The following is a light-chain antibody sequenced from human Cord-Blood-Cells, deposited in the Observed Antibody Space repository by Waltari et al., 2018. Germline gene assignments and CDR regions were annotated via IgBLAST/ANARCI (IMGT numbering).Light chain of an antibody. CDR1: QSISSY. V-gene: IGKV1-39*01. Sequence: DIQMTQSPSSLSASVGDRVTITCRASQSISSYLNWYQQKPGKAPKPLIYAASSLQSGVPSRFSGSGSGTDFTLTISSLQPEDFATYYCQQGYSTPHTFGGGTKVEIK. CDR3: QQGYSTPHT. J-gene: IGKJ4*01. CDR2: AAS.